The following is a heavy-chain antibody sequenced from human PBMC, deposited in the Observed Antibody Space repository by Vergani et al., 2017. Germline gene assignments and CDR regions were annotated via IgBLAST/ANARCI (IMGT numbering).Heavy chain of an antibody. V-gene: IGHV1-2*02. CDR2: INPNSGGT. CDR3: ARGPVVPAAITVLWFDP. D-gene: IGHD2-2*01. J-gene: IGHJ5*02. CDR1: GYTFTGYY. Sequence: QVQLVQSGAEVKKPGASVKVSCKASGYTFTGYYMHWVRQAPGQGLEWMGWINPNSGGTNYAQKFQGRVTMTRDTSISTAYMELSRLRSDDTAVYYCARGPVVPAAITVLWFDPWGQGTLVTVSS.